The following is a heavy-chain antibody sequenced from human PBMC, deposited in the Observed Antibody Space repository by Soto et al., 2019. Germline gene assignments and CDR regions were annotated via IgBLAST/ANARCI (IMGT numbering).Heavy chain of an antibody. CDR3: AKDPGWELLLYFQH. V-gene: IGHV3-30*18. CDR1: GFTFSSYG. CDR2: ISYDGSNK. J-gene: IGHJ1*01. Sequence: QVQLVESGGGVVQPGRSLRLSCAASGFTFSSYGMHWVRQAPGKGLEWVAVISYDGSNKYYADSVKGRFTISRDNSKNTLYLQMNSLRAEDTAVYYCAKDPGWELLLYFQHWGQGTLVTVSS. D-gene: IGHD1-26*01.